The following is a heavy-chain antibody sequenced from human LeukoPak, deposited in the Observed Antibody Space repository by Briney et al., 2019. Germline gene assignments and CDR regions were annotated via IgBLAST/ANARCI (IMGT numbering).Heavy chain of an antibody. Sequence: GGSLRLSCAASGFTFSDYWMSWVRQAPGKGLEWVSTITTSDGNTYYADSVKGRFTVSRDNSKNTLFLRMNSLRAEDTAVYYCAKDGGLWVSAHWGDSWGRGTLVTVSS. D-gene: IGHD7-27*01. CDR3: AKDGGLWVSAHWGDS. CDR1: GFTFSDYW. CDR2: ITTSDGNT. J-gene: IGHJ4*02. V-gene: IGHV3-23*01.